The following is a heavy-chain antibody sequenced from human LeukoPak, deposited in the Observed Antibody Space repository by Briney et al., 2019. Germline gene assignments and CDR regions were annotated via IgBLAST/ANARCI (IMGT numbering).Heavy chain of an antibody. D-gene: IGHD3-16*01. CDR3: AADLSNPRMGAAYLDS. CDR1: GFPPTNFA. Sequence: ASVKISFKAPGFPPTNFAVQWARPARGQRPEWIGWLIVGSGATKFPQDFQERVTITRDLSTSTLYMELRSLTSEDTAVYYCAADLSNPRMGAAYLDSWGQGALVTVSS. CDR2: LIVGSGAT. J-gene: IGHJ4*02. V-gene: IGHV1-58*01.